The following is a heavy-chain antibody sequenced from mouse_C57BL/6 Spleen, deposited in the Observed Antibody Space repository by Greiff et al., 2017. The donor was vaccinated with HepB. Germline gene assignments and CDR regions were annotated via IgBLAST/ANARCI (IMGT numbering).Heavy chain of an antibody. V-gene: IGHV3-6*01. CDR3: AREPYYDGSSYYFDY. CDR1: GYSITSGYY. Sequence: EVKLQQSGPGLVKPSQSLSLTCSVTGYSITSGYYWNWIRQFPGNKLEWMGYISYDGSNNYNPSLKNRISITRDTSKNQFFLKLNSVTTEDTATYYCAREPYYDGSSYYFDYWGQGTTLTVSS. CDR2: ISYDGSN. J-gene: IGHJ2*01. D-gene: IGHD1-1*01.